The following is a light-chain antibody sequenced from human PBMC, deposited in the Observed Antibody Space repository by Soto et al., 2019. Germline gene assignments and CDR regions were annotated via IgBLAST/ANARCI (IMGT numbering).Light chain of an antibody. CDR3: QQYGSSIT. J-gene: IGKJ3*01. CDR2: GSS. CDR1: QSVGSSY. V-gene: IGKV3-20*01. Sequence: ETVLTQSPGTLSLSPGERATLSCRASQSVGSSYLSWYQQKPGQAPRLLIYGSSSRATGIPDRFSGSGSGTDVTLTISRLEPEDFEVYYCQQYGSSITFGPGTKVDIK.